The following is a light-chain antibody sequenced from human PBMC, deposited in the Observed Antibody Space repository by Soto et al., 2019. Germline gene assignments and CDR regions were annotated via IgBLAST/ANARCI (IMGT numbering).Light chain of an antibody. CDR1: TGAVTSDYF. Sequence: QAVVTQEPSLTVSPGGTVTLTCAARTGAVTSDYFPNWVQQKPGQAPRALIYGTNNKHSWTPARFSGSLLGGKAALTLSGVQPEDEADYYCLLYYSGAVQWVFGGGTKLTVL. CDR3: LLYYSGAVQWV. J-gene: IGLJ3*02. V-gene: IGLV7-43*01. CDR2: GTN.